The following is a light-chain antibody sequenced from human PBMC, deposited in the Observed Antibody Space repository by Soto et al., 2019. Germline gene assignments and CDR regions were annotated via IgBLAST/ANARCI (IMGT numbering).Light chain of an antibody. CDR3: QHYNSYSEA. V-gene: IGKV1-8*01. J-gene: IGKJ1*01. CDR2: KAS. CDR1: QGISSY. Sequence: AIRMTQSPSSFSASTVDRVTITCRASQGISSYLAWYQQKPGKAPKLLIYKASTLKSGVPSRFSGSGSGTEFTLTISSLQPDDFATYYCQHYNSYSEAFGQGTKVDIK.